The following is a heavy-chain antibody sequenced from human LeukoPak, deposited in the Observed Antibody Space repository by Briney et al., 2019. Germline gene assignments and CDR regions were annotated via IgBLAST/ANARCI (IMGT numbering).Heavy chain of an antibody. CDR2: INPSGGTT. J-gene: IGHJ4*02. CDR3: ARGPSRGAYYFVY. V-gene: IGHV1-46*01. Sequence: ASVKVSCKAYGYTFSSYYIHWVRQAPGQGLEWMGIINPSGGTTTYAQKFQGRVTMTRDTSTGTVYMELYSLRSEDTAVYYCARGPSRGAYYFVYWAQGTLVTVSS. D-gene: IGHD2-2*01. CDR1: GYTFSSYY.